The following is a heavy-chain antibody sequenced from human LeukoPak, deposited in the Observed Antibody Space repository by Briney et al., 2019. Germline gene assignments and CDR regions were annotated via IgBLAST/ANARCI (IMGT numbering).Heavy chain of an antibody. V-gene: IGHV1-8*01. CDR1: GYTFTSYD. CDR3: ASARRYDSSGYYCFDY. CDR2: MNANSGNT. D-gene: IGHD3-22*01. Sequence: ASVKVSCKASGYTFTSYDINWVRQATGQGLEWMGWMNANSGNTGYAQKFQGRVTMTRNTSISTAYMELSSLRSEDTAVYYCASARRYDSSGYYCFDYWGQGTLVTVSS. J-gene: IGHJ4*02.